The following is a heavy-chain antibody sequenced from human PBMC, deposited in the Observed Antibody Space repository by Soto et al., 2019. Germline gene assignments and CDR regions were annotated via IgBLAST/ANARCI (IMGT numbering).Heavy chain of an antibody. V-gene: IGHV1-69*02. D-gene: IGHD4-17*01. CDR3: ARRHGDYYSYGLDV. CDR1: GGTFSTYT. CDR2: IIPILDIA. Sequence: QVQLVQSGAEVKKPGSSVKVSCKASGGTFSTYTISWVRQAPGQGLEWMGRIIPILDIATYAQKFQDRVTIPADKSTRTAYMELTRLRSEDTAMYYCARRHGDYYSYGLDVWGQGTTVTVSS. J-gene: IGHJ6*02.